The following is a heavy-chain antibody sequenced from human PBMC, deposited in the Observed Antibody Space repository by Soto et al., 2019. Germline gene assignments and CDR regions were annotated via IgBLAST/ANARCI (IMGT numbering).Heavy chain of an antibody. Sequence: HPGGSLRLSCAASGFTFSSYAMSWVRQAPGKGLEWVSAISGSGGSTYYADSVKGRFTISRDNSKNTLYLQMNSLRAEDTAVYYCAKDPDFWSGYYDYWGQGTLVTVSS. J-gene: IGHJ4*02. CDR3: AKDPDFWSGYYDY. CDR2: ISGSGGST. CDR1: GFTFSSYA. D-gene: IGHD3-3*01. V-gene: IGHV3-23*01.